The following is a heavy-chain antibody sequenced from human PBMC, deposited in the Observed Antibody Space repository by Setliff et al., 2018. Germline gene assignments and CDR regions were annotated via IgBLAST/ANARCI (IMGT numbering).Heavy chain of an antibody. Sequence: ASVKVSCKTSGYTFSDYYVHWVRQAPGQGLEWMGWINPNSGGTYYADSVKGRVTISRDNSKNTLYLQMSSLTSEDTAVYYCSTGLFQSSTIVLASPFDNWGQGTLVTVSS. V-gene: IGHV1-2*02. D-gene: IGHD1-1*01. CDR1: GYTFSDYY. CDR3: STGLFQSSTIVLASPFDN. CDR2: INPNSGGT. J-gene: IGHJ4*02.